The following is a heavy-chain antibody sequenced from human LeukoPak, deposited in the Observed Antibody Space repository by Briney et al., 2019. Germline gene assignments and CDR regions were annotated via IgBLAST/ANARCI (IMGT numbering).Heavy chain of an antibody. CDR2: ISDSGTYT. V-gene: IGHV3-23*01. J-gene: IGHJ3*02. Sequence: GSLRLSCAASGFTFSSYGMSWVRQAPGKGLEWVSAISDSGTYTYYADSVKGRFTISRDNSKNTLYLQMNSLRAEDTAVYYCAKDRLTLDAFDIWGQGTMVTVSS. CDR1: GFTFSSYG. D-gene: IGHD4-23*01. CDR3: AKDRLTLDAFDI.